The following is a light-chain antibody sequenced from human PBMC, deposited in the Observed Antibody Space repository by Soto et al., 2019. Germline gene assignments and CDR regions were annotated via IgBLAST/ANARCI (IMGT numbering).Light chain of an antibody. CDR1: QGIGNE. J-gene: IGKJ2*01. CDR3: LQDYNYPYT. V-gene: IGKV1-6*01. Sequence: AIQMTQSPSSLSASVGDRVTITCRASQGIGNELGWYQQKPGKAPKLLIYAASTLQSGAPSRFSGSRSGTDFILTISSLQPEDFATYYCLQDYNYPYTFGQGTKLEIK. CDR2: AAS.